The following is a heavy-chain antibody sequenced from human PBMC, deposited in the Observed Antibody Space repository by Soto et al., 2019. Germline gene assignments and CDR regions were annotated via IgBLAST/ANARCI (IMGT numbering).Heavy chain of an antibody. V-gene: IGHV3-33*01. Sequence: PGGSMRLSCAASGFTISSYGMHWVRQAPGKGLEWVAVIWYDGSNKYYADSVKGRFTISRDNSKNTLYLQMNSLRAEDTAVYYCARGEGCSGGSCYAYYYYYYGMDVWGQGTTVTVSS. CDR3: ARGEGCSGGSCYAYYYYYYGMDV. J-gene: IGHJ6*02. CDR2: IWYDGSNK. CDR1: GFTISSYG. D-gene: IGHD2-15*01.